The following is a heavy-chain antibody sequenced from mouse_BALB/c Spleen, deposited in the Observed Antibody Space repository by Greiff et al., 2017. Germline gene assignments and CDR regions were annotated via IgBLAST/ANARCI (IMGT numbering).Heavy chain of an antibody. CDR1: GFTFSDYY. V-gene: IGHV5-4*02. CDR3: ARDHGFAY. CDR2: ISDGGSYT. Sequence: EVMLVESGGGLVKPGGSLKLSCAASGFTFSDYYMYWVRQTPEKRLEWVATISDGGSYTYYPDSVKGRFTISRDNAKNNLYLQMSSLKSEDTAMYYCARDHGFAYWGQGTLVTVSA. J-gene: IGHJ3*01.